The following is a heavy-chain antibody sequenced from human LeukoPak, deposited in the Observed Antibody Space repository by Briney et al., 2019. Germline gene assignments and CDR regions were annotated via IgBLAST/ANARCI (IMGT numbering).Heavy chain of an antibody. D-gene: IGHD6-13*01. CDR2: INHSGST. V-gene: IGHV4-34*01. J-gene: IGHJ5*02. CDR3: ARGAPYSSGWYLDP. Sequence: PSETLSLTCAVYGGSFSGYYWSWIRQPPGKGLEWIGEINHSGSTNYNPSLKSRVTISVDTSKNQFSLKLSSVTAADTAVYYCARGAPYSSGWYLDPWGQGTLVTVSS. CDR1: GGSFSGYY.